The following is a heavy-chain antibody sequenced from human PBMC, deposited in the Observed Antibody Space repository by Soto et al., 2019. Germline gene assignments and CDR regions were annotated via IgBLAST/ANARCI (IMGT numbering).Heavy chain of an antibody. CDR2: IWYDGSKI. V-gene: IGHV3-33*01. CDR1: GFTFSTYG. Sequence: QVQLVQSGGGVVQPGGSLRLSCAAPGFTFSTYGMHWVRQAPGKGLEWVAVIWYDGSKIYYADSVKGRFTISRDNSKSTLYLQMNSLRAEDTAVYYCARPLEQHQLGFGMDVWGQGSPVTVSS. CDR3: ARPLEQHQLGFGMDV. D-gene: IGHD6-13*01. J-gene: IGHJ6*01.